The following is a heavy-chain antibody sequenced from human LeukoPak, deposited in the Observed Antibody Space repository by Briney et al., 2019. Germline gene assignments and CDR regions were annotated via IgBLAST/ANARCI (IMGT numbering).Heavy chain of an antibody. CDR1: GFTFSSYS. D-gene: IGHD2/OR15-2a*01. V-gene: IGHV3-74*01. Sequence: GGSLRLSCAASGFTFSSYSMNWVRQVPGKGLVWVSRIRSDGSDARYAESVKGRFTISRDNAKNTLYLQMNSLRDEDTAVYYCARDWFHAIDYWGQGTLVTVSS. J-gene: IGHJ4*02. CDR2: IRSDGSDA. CDR3: ARDWFHAIDY.